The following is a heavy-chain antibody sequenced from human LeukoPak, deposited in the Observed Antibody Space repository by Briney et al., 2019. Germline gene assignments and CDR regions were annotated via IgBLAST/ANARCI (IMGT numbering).Heavy chain of an antibody. V-gene: IGHV1-18*01. CDR2: ISAYNGNT. D-gene: IGHD2-2*01. CDR3: ARDSCSSTSCYYFDY. J-gene: IGHJ4*02. Sequence: ATVTVSCTASGYTFTSYGISWVRQAPGQGLEWMGWISAYNGNTNYAQKLQGRVTMTTDTSTSTAYMELRSLRSDDTAVYYCARDSCSSTSCYYFDYWGQGTLVTVSS. CDR1: GYTFTSYG.